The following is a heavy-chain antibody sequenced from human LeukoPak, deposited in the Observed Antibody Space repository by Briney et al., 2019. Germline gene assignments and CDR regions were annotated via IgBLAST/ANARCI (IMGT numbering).Heavy chain of an antibody. Sequence: PGGSLRLSCAASGFTFDDYGMSWVRQAPGKGLEWVSGINWNGGSTGYADSVKGRFTISRDNAKNSLYLQMNSLRAEDTALYYCARVGSGYENAYYYYMDVWGKGTTVTVSS. CDR3: ARVGSGYENAYYYYMDV. CDR2: INWNGGST. V-gene: IGHV3-20*04. J-gene: IGHJ6*03. CDR1: GFTFDDYG. D-gene: IGHD5-12*01.